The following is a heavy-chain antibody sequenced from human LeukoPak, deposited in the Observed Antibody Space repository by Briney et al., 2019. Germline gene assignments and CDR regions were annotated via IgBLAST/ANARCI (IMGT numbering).Heavy chain of an antibody. D-gene: IGHD3-22*01. CDR2: IKQDGSEK. CDR1: GFTFSSYW. J-gene: IGHJ4*02. V-gene: IGHV3-7*03. CDR3: ARDYPLFTYYYESSGYSDY. Sequence: GGSLRLSCAASGFTFSSYWMSWVRQAPGKGLEWVANIKQDGSEKYYVDSVKGRFTISRDNAKNSLYLQMNSLRAEDTAVYYCARDYPLFTYYYESSGYSDYWGQGTLVTVSS.